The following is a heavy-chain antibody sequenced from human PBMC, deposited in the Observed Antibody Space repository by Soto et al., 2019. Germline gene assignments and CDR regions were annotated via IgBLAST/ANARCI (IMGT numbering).Heavy chain of an antibody. V-gene: IGHV3-64D*06. CDR3: VKSPSPVLVVAYFDC. Sequence: PGGSLRLSCSASGFTFSSYAMHWVRQAPGKGLEYVSSIRSNGGSTFHADSVKGRFTISRDNSKNTLYLQMTSLRAEDTAVYYCVKSPSPVLVVAYFDCWGQGTLVTGSS. CDR2: IRSNGGST. CDR1: GFTFSSYA. D-gene: IGHD2-8*02. J-gene: IGHJ4*02.